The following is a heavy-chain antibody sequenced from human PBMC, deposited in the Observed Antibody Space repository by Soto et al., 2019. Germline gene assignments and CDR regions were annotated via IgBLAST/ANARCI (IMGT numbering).Heavy chain of an antibody. CDR1: GFTFSSYG. D-gene: IGHD5-12*01. Sequence: GGSLRLSCAASGFTFSSYGMHWVRQAPGKGLEWVAVIWYDGSNKYYADSVKGRFTISRDNSKNKLYLQMNSLRAEDTAVYYCARGGYSGYDALRIYYYYGMDVWGQGTTVTVSS. V-gene: IGHV3-33*01. J-gene: IGHJ6*02. CDR2: IWYDGSNK. CDR3: ARGGYSGYDALRIYYYYGMDV.